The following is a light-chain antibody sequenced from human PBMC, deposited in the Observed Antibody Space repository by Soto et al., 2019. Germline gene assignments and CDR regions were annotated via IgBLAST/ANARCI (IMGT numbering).Light chain of an antibody. V-gene: IGKV1-13*02. CDR3: QQFNV. J-gene: IGKJ4*01. Sequence: AIQLTQSPSSLSASVGDRVTITCRASQGIGSALAWYQQKPGKAPKLLIYDAPSLESGVPSRFSGSGSGTDFTLTISSLQPEDFATYYCQQFNVFGGGTKVDI. CDR2: DAP. CDR1: QGIGSA.